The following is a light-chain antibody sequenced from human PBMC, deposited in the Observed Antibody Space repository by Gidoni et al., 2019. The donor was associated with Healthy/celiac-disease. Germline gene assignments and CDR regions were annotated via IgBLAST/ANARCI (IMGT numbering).Light chain of an antibody. Sequence: DIQMTQSPSSLSASVGDRVTNTCRASQSISSYLNWYQQKPGKAPKLLIYAASSLQSGVPSRFSGSGSGTDFTLTISSLQPEDFATYYCQQSYSTLLLTFGGGTKVEIK. V-gene: IGKV1-39*01. CDR1: QSISSY. CDR3: QQSYSTLLLT. J-gene: IGKJ4*01. CDR2: AAS.